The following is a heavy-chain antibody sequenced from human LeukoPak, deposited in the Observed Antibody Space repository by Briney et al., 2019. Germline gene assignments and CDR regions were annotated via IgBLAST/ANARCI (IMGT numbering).Heavy chain of an antibody. CDR1: GGSISSSSYY. Sequence: SSETLSLTCTVSGGSISSSSYYWGWIRQPPGKGLEWIGSIYYSGSTYYNPSLKSRVTISVDTSKNQFSLKLSSVTAADTAVYYCASQRITIFGVVTKGYYYYGMDVWGKGTTVTVSS. V-gene: IGHV4-39*01. J-gene: IGHJ6*04. CDR3: ASQRITIFGVVTKGYYYYGMDV. D-gene: IGHD3-3*01. CDR2: IYYSGST.